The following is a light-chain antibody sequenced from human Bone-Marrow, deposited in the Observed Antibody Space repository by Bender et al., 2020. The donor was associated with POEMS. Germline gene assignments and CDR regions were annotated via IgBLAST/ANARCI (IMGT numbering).Light chain of an antibody. J-gene: IGLJ2*01. CDR2: DVS. CDR3: SSYTSTTTLL. Sequence: QSALTQPASVSGSAGQWITISCTGTSRDVGSYNYVSWYQQHPGKGPKLIIYDVSNRPSGISDRFSGSKSGNTASLTISGLQADDEGDYYCSSYTSTTTLLFGGGTRLTVL. CDR1: SRDVGSYNY. V-gene: IGLV2-14*03.